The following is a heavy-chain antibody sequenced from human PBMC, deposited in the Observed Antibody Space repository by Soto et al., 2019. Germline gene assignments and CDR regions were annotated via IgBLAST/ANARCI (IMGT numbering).Heavy chain of an antibody. D-gene: IGHD3-16*02. CDR1: GGSISSGGYS. J-gene: IGHJ1*01. Sequence: QLQLQESGSGLVKPSQTLSLTCAVSGGSISSGGYSWSWIRQPPGKGLEWIGYIYHSGSTYYNPSLKSRVTISVDRSKNQFSLKLSSGTAADTAVYYCAVITFGGVIVGGYFQHWGQGTLVTVSS. V-gene: IGHV4-30-2*01. CDR3: AVITFGGVIVGGYFQH. CDR2: IYHSGST.